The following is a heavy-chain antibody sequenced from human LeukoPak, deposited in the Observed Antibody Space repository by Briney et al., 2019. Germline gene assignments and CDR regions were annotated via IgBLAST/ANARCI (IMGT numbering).Heavy chain of an antibody. CDR1: GLTFSRHG. V-gene: IGHV3-30*03. J-gene: IGHJ4*02. CDR2: ISNDGSRK. D-gene: IGHD3-3*01. Sequence: HPGGSLRLSCAPSGLTFSRHGMHWVRQAPGKGLEWVAIISNDGSRKYYGHSVEGRFTISRDNSKNTLYLQMDSLRAEDTAVYYCARDRAWNYFDYWGQGTLVTVSS. CDR3: ARDRAWNYFDY.